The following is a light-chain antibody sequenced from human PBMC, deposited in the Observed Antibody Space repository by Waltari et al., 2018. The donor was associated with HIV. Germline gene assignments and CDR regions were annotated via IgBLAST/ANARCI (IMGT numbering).Light chain of an antibody. CDR1: SFNIGTNY. J-gene: IGLJ2*01. Sequence: QSVFTQPPSVSSAPAHRFPLSCSVSSFNIGTNYLSWYQQLPGTAPKLLIYDNDKRPSRIPDRFSGSKSGTSATLGITGLQTGDEADYYCGTWDTNLSAVVFGGGTRLTVL. CDR3: GTWDTNLSAVV. V-gene: IGLV1-51*01. CDR2: DND.